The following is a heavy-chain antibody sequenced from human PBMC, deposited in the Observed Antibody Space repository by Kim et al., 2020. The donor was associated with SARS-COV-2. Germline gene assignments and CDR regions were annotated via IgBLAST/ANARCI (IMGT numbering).Heavy chain of an antibody. D-gene: IGHD3-22*01. J-gene: IGHJ4*02. Sequence: GGSLRLSCAASGFTFNNAWMSWVRQAPGKGLECVGRIKSKTDGGTTDYAAPVKGRFTISRDDSKNTLYLQMNSLKTEDTAVYYCTTYYYDSSGHDYWGQGTLVTVSS. CDR1: GFTFNNAW. CDR3: TTYYYDSSGHDY. V-gene: IGHV3-15*01. CDR2: IKSKTDGGTT.